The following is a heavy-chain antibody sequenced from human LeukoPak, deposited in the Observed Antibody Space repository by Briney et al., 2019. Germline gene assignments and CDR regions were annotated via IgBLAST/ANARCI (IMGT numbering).Heavy chain of an antibody. CDR1: GGSISSYY. CDR3: ASLPLTPLDNWFDP. CDR2: IYTSGST. D-gene: IGHD2-2*03. J-gene: IGHJ5*02. Sequence: SETLSLTCTVSGGSISSYYWSWIRQPAGKGLEWIGRIYTSGSTNYNPSLKSRVTISVDTSKNQFSLKLSSVTAADTAVYYCASLPLTPLDNWFDPWGQGTLVTVSS. V-gene: IGHV4-4*07.